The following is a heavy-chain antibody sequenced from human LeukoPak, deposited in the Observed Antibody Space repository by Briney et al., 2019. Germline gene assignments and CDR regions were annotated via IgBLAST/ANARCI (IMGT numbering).Heavy chain of an antibody. CDR1: GYTFTDYY. Sequence: ASVKVSCKASGYTFTDYYMHWVRQAPGQGLEWMGWINHNSGGTNYAQKFQGRVTMTRDTSISTGYMELSRLRSDDTAVYYCARDSGSDAFDIWGQGTMVTVSS. D-gene: IGHD3-10*01. CDR3: ARDSGSDAFDI. V-gene: IGHV1-2*02. J-gene: IGHJ3*02. CDR2: INHNSGGT.